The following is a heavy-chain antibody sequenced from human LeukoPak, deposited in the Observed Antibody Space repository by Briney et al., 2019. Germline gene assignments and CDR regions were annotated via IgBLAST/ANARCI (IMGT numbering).Heavy chain of an antibody. J-gene: IGHJ6*03. CDR2: IRYDGSNN. CDR1: GFTFSSYG. CDR3: AKTLTGSTLYYYYMDV. V-gene: IGHV3-30*02. D-gene: IGHD3-9*01. Sequence: GGSLRLSCAASGFTFSSYGMHWVRQAPGKGLEWVAFIRYDGSNNYYADSVKGRFTISRDNSKNTLYLQMNSLRAEDTAVYYCAKTLTGSTLYYYYMDVWGKGTTVTVSS.